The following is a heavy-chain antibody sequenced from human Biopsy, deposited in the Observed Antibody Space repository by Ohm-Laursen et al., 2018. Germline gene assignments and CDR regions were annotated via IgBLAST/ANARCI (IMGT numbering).Heavy chain of an antibody. CDR1: GATFSNYA. V-gene: IGHV1-69*06. CDR2: INPMFGTA. CDR3: ARSFGVVINFEHNWFDP. J-gene: IGHJ5*02. Sequence: SSVKVSCKTSGATFSNYAINWLRQAPGQGLEWMGGINPMFGTAKYAQRFQGRVTITADKSTSTADMELSSLRSDDTAVYYCARSFGVVINFEHNWFDPWGQGTLVTVSS. D-gene: IGHD3-3*01.